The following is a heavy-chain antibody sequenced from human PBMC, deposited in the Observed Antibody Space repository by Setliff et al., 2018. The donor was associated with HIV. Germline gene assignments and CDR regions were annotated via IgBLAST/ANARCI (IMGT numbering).Heavy chain of an antibody. D-gene: IGHD3-10*01. CDR3: ARDDHYYDLGSILSDWYFDL. CDR1: GGTFRKYS. Sequence: SVKVSCKASGGTFRKYSISWVRQAPGQGLEWMGGIIPIFGSTTYAQKFQDRVSITADVSKDTVEMELSSLTSEDTAVYYCARDDHYYDLGSILSDWYFDLWDRGTLVTVSS. J-gene: IGHJ2*01. CDR2: IIPIFGST. V-gene: IGHV1-69*13.